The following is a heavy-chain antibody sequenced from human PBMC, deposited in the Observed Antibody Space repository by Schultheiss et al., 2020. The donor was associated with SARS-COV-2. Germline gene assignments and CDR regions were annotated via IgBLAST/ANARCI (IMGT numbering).Heavy chain of an antibody. CDR3: AKDPYYDILTGYSY. V-gene: IGHV3-48*01. D-gene: IGHD3-9*01. Sequence: GGSLRLSCAASGFTFSSYSMNWVRQAPGKGLEWVSYISSSSSTIYYADSVKGRFTISRDNSKNTLYLQMNSLRAEDTAVYYCAKDPYYDILTGYSYWGQGTLVTVSS. J-gene: IGHJ4*02. CDR1: GFTFSSYS. CDR2: ISSSSSTI.